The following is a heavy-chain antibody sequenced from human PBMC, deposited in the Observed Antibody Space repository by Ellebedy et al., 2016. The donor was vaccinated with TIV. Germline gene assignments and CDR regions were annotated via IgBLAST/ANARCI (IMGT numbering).Heavy chain of an antibody. D-gene: IGHD3-10*01. J-gene: IGHJ4*02. CDR2: INAGNGNT. CDR3: ARDPEGAYYYGSGKFDY. CDR1: GYNFTSHI. Sequence: ASVKVSCXASGYNFTSHIINWVRQAPGQRLEWLGWINAGNGNTKYSQKFQGRVTITRDTSTSTVYMEMSSLRSEDTAVFYCARDPEGAYYYGSGKFDYWGQGTLVTVSS. V-gene: IGHV1-3*01.